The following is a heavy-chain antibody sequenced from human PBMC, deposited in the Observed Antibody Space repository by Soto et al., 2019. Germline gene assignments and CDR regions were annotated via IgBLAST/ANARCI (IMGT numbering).Heavy chain of an antibody. Sequence: GESLKISCKGSGYSFTSYLIGWVRQMPGKGLEWMGIIYPGDSDTRYSPSFQGQVTISADKSISTASLKLSSVTAADTAVYYCAMSTSSSWYAHKGIYFDSWGQGTLVTVS. CDR2: IYPGDSDT. J-gene: IGHJ4*02. V-gene: IGHV5-51*01. CDR3: AMSTSSSWYAHKGIYFDS. CDR1: GYSFTSYL. D-gene: IGHD6-13*01.